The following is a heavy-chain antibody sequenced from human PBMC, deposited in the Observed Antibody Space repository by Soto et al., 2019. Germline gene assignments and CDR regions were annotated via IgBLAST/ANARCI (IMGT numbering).Heavy chain of an antibody. V-gene: IGHV3-53*02. J-gene: IGHJ6*02. CDR1: GFTVNSYY. Sequence: EVQVLATGGGLIQPGGSLRLSCAASGFTVNSYYMSWVRQAPGEGLQWVSITNTGGTTYYPDSVKGRFTVSRDNSKNTLYLQMNSLRAEDTAVYYCAKGDGFILAVWGQGTTVSVSS. D-gene: IGHD1-26*01. CDR3: AKGDGFILAV. CDR2: TNTGGTT.